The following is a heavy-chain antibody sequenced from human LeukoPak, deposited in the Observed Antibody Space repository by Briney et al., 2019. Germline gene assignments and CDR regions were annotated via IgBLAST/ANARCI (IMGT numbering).Heavy chain of an antibody. D-gene: IGHD6-19*01. CDR1: GGSISSSSYY. V-gene: IGHV4-39*01. J-gene: IGHJ4*02. Sequence: SETLSLTCTVSGGSISSSSYYWGWIRQPPGKGLEWIGSIYYSGSTYYNPSLKSRVTISVDTSKNQFSLKLSSVTAADTAVYYCARIYFLSSGWPYYFDHWGQGTLVTVSS. CDR2: IYYSGST. CDR3: ARIYFLSSGWPYYFDH.